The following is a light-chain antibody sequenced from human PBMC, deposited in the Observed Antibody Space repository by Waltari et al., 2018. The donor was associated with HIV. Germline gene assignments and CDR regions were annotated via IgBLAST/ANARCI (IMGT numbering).Light chain of an antibody. CDR2: KDT. J-gene: IGLJ3*02. CDR3: QSADSSGTYVV. Sequence: SYELTQPPSVSVSPGPTARITCSGDALSKQQAYWYRQRPGQAPVLVIYKDTERPSWIPERFSGSSSGTTVTLTISGVQAEDEADYYCQSADSSGTYVVFGGGTKLTVL. CDR1: ALSKQQ. V-gene: IGLV3-25*03.